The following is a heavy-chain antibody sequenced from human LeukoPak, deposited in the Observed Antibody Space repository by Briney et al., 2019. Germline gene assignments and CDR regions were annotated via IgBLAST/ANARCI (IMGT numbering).Heavy chain of an antibody. CDR3: TRSWNFSPDY. D-gene: IGHD1-1*01. V-gene: IGHV3-72*01. CDR2: SRNKANSYTT. CDR1: GFTFSDYY. Sequence: PGGSLRLSCAASGFTFSDYYMEWVRQAPGKGLEWVGRSRNKANSYTTEYAASVKGRFTISRDDSKNSMYLQMNSLKTEDTAVYYCTRSWNFSPDYWGQGTLVTVSS. J-gene: IGHJ4*02.